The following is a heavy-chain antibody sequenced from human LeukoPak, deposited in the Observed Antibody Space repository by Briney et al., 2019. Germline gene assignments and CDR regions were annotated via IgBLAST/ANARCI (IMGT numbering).Heavy chain of an antibody. CDR1: GGSIGSSSNDY. CDR2: IYDSGGT. CDR3: ARDTRTDVTTVTTDPAPFDY. Sequence: PSETLSLTCSVSGGSIGSSSNDYWTWIRQPPGNGLEWIGYIYDSGGTKYNPSLQSRGTISVDTSKNQFSLKLSSVTAADTAVYYCARDTRTDVTTVTTDPAPFDYWGQGTLVTVSS. J-gene: IGHJ4*02. D-gene: IGHD4-17*01. V-gene: IGHV4-61*01.